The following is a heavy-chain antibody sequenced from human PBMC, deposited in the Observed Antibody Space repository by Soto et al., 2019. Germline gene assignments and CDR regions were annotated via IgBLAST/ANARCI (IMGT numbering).Heavy chain of an antibody. CDR1: GVTMCSSSYF. J-gene: IGHJ5*02. CDR3: ARHPSDFWFDP. Sequence: LETLSLTWTVSGVTMCSSSYFWGWIRQPPGKGLEWIGSIYYSGSTYYNPSLKSRVTVSVDTSKNQFSLKLSSVTAADTAVYYCARHPSDFWFDPWGQGTLVTVSS. V-gene: IGHV4-39*01. CDR2: IYYSGST. D-gene: IGHD2-21*02.